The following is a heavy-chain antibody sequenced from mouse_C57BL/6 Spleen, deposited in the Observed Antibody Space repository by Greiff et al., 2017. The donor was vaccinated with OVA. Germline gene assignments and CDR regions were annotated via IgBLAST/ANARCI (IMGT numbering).Heavy chain of an antibody. D-gene: IGHD1-2*01. CDR1: GYTFTDYY. CDR2: INPYNGGT. V-gene: IGHV1-19*01. CDR3: ARSDHYRSYFDY. J-gene: IGHJ2*01. Sequence: VQLQQSGPVLVKPGASVKMSCKASGYTFTDYYMNWVKQSHGKSLEWIGVINPYNGGTSYNQKFKGKATLTVDKSSSTAYMELNSLTSEDSAVYYRARSDHYRSYFDYWGQGTTPTVSS.